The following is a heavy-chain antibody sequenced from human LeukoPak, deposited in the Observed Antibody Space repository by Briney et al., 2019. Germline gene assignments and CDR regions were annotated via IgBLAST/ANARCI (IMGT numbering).Heavy chain of an antibody. V-gene: IGHV1-3*01. J-gene: IGHJ6*02. Sequence: ASVKVSCKGSGYTFSSYAIHWVRQAPGQRLEWMGWINAGNGDTKYSQKFQGRVTITRDTSATTAYMELSSLRSEDTAVYYCTRGTGCTGGSCSYCGMDVWGQGTTVTVSS. D-gene: IGHD2-15*01. CDR2: INAGNGDT. CDR1: GYTFSSYA. CDR3: TRGTGCTGGSCSYCGMDV.